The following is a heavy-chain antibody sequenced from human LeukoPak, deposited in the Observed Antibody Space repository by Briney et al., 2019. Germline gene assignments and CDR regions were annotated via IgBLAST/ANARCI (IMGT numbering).Heavy chain of an antibody. CDR1: GFTFSSYG. Sequence: GGSLRLSCAASGFTFSSYGMHWVRQAPGKGLDWVAVISNDGSKKYYADSVKGRFTISRDNPKNTLYLQMNYLRVEDTAVYYCSYDHFDYWSRGTLVTVSS. J-gene: IGHJ4*02. CDR3: SYDHFDY. CDR2: ISNDGSKK. D-gene: IGHD2-21*01. V-gene: IGHV3-30*03.